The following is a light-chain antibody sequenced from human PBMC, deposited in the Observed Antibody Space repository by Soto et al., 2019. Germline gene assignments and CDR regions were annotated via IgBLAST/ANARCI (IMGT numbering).Light chain of an antibody. CDR3: QQYSSFPRT. CDR2: DAS. Sequence: DIQMTQSPSTLSASVGDRVTITCLASQTIGSWLAWYQQEPGKAPELLIYDASTFEGGVPSRFSGSGSGTEFSLTITSLQPDDFATFYCQQYSSFPRTFGQGTKVDIK. J-gene: IGKJ1*01. V-gene: IGKV1-5*01. CDR1: QTIGSW.